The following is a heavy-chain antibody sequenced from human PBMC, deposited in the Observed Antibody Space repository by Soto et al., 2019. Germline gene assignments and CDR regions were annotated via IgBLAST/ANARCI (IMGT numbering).Heavy chain of an antibody. D-gene: IGHD3-10*01. V-gene: IGHV4-30-4*01. Sequence: PSETLSLTCTVSGGAIRSGDYYWSWIRQSPGKGLEWIGYFYDSGSTYINPSLKSRVSISLDTSKKQFSLHLSSVTAADTAVYYCARGPGPCGYGIDLWGQGTRVTVSS. CDR2: FYDSGST. J-gene: IGHJ6*02. CDR1: GGAIRSGDYY. CDR3: ARGPGPCGYGIDL.